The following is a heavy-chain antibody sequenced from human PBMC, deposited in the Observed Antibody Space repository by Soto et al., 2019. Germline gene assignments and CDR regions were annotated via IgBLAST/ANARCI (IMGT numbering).Heavy chain of an antibody. CDR2: IIPIFGTA. CDR3: ARSEYNWNYGNWFDP. D-gene: IGHD1-7*01. Sequence: QVQLVQSGAEVKKPGSSVKVSCKASGGTFSSYAISWVRQAPGQGLEWMGGIIPIFGTANYAQKFQGRVMITADESTSTAYMELSSLKSEDTAVYYCARSEYNWNYGNWFDPWGQGTLVTVSS. V-gene: IGHV1-69*01. J-gene: IGHJ5*02. CDR1: GGTFSSYA.